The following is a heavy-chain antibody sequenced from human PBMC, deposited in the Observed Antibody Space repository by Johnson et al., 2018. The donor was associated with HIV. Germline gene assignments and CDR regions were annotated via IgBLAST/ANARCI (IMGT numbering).Heavy chain of an antibody. CDR2: ISFDGSDK. CDR1: GLSFSNFG. D-gene: IGHD2-2*01. J-gene: IGHJ3*01. Sequence: QEKLVESGGGVVQPGKSLTLSCVGSGLSFSNFGIHWVRQAPGKGPEWVAVISFDGSDKYYADSVKGRFSISRDNSKNTLYVQMNSLTTEDTAVYFCARGFCTSSSHCDAFDLWGQGTMVTVSS. V-gene: IGHV3-30*03. CDR3: ARGFCTSSSHCDAFDL.